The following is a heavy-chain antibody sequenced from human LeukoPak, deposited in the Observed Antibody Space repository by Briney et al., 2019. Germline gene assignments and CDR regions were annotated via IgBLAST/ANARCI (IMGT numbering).Heavy chain of an antibody. CDR3: AKSFGPVIAAAGTGAD. V-gene: IGHV4-59*01. CDR1: GGSISSYY. D-gene: IGHD6-13*01. Sequence: SETLSLTCTVSGGSISSYYWSWIRQPPGKGLKWIGNIYYSGYTTYSPSLRSRVTISVDTSKNQFSLKLSSVTAADTAVYYCAKSFGPVIAAAGTGADWGQGTLVTVSS. CDR2: IYYSGYT. J-gene: IGHJ4*02.